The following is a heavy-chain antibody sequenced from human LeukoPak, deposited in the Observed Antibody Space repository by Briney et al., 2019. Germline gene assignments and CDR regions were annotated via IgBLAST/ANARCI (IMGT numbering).Heavy chain of an antibody. J-gene: IGHJ3*02. D-gene: IGHD5-12*01. CDR2: ISSDGSNK. V-gene: IGHV3-30-3*01. Sequence: GGSLRLSCAASGFTFNSYAMHWVRQAPGKGLEWVAVISSDGSNKYYADSVKGRFTISRDNAKNSLYLQMNSLRAEDTAVYYCARDRGLRSASSVRAFDIWGQGTMVTVSS. CDR1: GFTFNSYA. CDR3: ARDRGLRSASSVRAFDI.